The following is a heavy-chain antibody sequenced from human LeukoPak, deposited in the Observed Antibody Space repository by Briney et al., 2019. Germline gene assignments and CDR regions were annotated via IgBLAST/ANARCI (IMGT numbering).Heavy chain of an antibody. J-gene: IGHJ6*02. Sequence: GGSLRLSCAASGFTFSSYGMHWVRQAPGKGLEWVAVISYDGSNKYYADSVKGRFTISRDNSKNTLYLQMNSLRAEDTAVYYCAKDRLGAYSYGYTYYYYGMDVWGQGTTVTVSS. CDR1: GFTFSSYG. CDR2: ISYDGSNK. D-gene: IGHD5-18*01. CDR3: AKDRLGAYSYGYTYYYYGMDV. V-gene: IGHV3-30*18.